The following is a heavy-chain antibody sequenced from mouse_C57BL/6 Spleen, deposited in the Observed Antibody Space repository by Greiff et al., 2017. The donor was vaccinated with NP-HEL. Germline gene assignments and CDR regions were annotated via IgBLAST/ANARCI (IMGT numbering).Heavy chain of an antibody. Sequence: QVQLKQPGAELVRPGSSVKLSCKASGYTFTSYWMHWVKQRPIQGLEWIGNIDPSDSETHYNQKFKDKATLTVDKSSSTAYMQLSSLTSEDSAVYYCAFYYGSEDWYFDVWGTGTTVTVSS. D-gene: IGHD1-1*01. CDR3: AFYYGSEDWYFDV. J-gene: IGHJ1*03. CDR1: GYTFTSYW. CDR2: IDPSDSET. V-gene: IGHV1-52*01.